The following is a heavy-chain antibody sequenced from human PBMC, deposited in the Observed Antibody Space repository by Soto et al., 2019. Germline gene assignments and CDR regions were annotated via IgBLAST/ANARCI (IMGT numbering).Heavy chain of an antibody. Sequence: QVQLQESGPGLVKPSETLSLTCTVSGGSISSYYWTWIRQPPGKGLVWIWYSYSSGSTNYNPSLKSRVTIYAATSKTHFSLKLSSVTAADTAVYYCARLDVYYHDRDVWGKGTTVTVSS. D-gene: IGHD2-8*01. V-gene: IGHV4-4*08. CDR2: SYSSGST. CDR1: GGSISSYY. J-gene: IGHJ6*03. CDR3: ARLDVYYHDRDV.